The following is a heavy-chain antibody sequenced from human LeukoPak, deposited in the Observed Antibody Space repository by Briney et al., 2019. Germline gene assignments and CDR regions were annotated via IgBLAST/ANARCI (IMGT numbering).Heavy chain of an antibody. CDR1: GGSISSYY. CDR3: AREYSYGSYFDY. D-gene: IGHD5-18*01. CDR2: IYYSGST. Sequence: SETLSLTCSVSGGSISSYYWSWIRQPPGKGLEWIGYIYYSGSTNYNPSLKSRVTISVDTSKNQFSLKLSSVTAADTAVYYCAREYSYGSYFDYWGQGTLVTVSS. V-gene: IGHV4-59*01. J-gene: IGHJ4*02.